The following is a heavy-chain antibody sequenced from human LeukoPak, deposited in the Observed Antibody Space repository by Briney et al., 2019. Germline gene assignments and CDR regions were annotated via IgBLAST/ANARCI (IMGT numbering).Heavy chain of an antibody. V-gene: IGHV3-74*01. J-gene: IGHJ5*01. CDR2: INGDGSRI. CDR1: GFTFSIHW. D-gene: IGHD3-16*01. Sequence: GGSLRLSCVACGFTFSIHWMHWVRQVPGKGLMWVSRINGDGSRIHYGDSVKGRFPISRDNAKNTLYLQMTSLRGDDTAIYFCARDALGGRTKFGSWGHGSLVTVSS. CDR3: ARDALGGRTKFGS.